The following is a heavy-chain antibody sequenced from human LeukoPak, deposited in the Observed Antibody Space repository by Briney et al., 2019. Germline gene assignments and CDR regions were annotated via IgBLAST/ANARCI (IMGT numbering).Heavy chain of an antibody. Sequence: ASVKVSCKASGYTFTSYGISWVRQAPGQGLEWMGWISAYNGNTNYAQKLQGRVTMTTDTSTSTAYMELRSPRSDDTAVYYCANYDSSGYSSYWGQGTLVTVSS. J-gene: IGHJ4*02. D-gene: IGHD3-22*01. CDR2: ISAYNGNT. CDR3: ANYDSSGYSSY. CDR1: GYTFTSYG. V-gene: IGHV1-18*01.